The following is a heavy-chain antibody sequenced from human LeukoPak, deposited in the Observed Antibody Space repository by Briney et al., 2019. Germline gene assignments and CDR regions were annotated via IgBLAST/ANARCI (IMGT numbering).Heavy chain of an antibody. CDR3: ARAPGRLRSRGFDI. D-gene: IGHD3-10*01. CDR1: GEFFSGFF. CDR2: INHRENT. J-gene: IGHJ3*02. Sequence: SETLSLTCAVHGEFFSGFFWSWIRQPPGKGLEWIGDINHRENTNYNPSLKSRVSISVDTSKKQFSLNLTSVTAADTAMYYCARAPGRLRSRGFDIWGQGTMVTVSS. V-gene: IGHV4-34*01.